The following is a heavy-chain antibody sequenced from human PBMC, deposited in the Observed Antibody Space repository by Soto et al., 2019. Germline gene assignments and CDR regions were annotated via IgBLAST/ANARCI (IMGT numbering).Heavy chain of an antibody. D-gene: IGHD3-3*01. CDR1: GGTLSGYY. J-gene: IGHJ5*02. CDR2: IYSSGST. Sequence: PSETLSLTCTVTGGTLSGYYWTWIRQSAGGGLEWIGRIYSSGSTNYNPPLKSRVTISLDTSMSHFSLRLRSVSAADTAVYYCARGQRFSDWFDPWGQGTLVTVSS. V-gene: IGHV4-4*07. CDR3: ARGQRFSDWFDP.